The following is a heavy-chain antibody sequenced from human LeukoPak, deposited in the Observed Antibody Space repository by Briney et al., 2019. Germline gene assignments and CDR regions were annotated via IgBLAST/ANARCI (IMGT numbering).Heavy chain of an antibody. CDR1: GGSINNYY. CDR2: IYTSGST. D-gene: IGHD7-27*01. V-gene: IGHV4-4*07. Sequence: PSETLSLTCTVSGGSINNYYWSWIRQPPGKGLEWIGRIYTSGSTNYNPSLKSRVTMSVDTSKNQFSLKLSSVTAADTAVYFCARGFRGDNFDYWGQGTLVTVSS. CDR3: ARGFRGDNFDY. J-gene: IGHJ4*02.